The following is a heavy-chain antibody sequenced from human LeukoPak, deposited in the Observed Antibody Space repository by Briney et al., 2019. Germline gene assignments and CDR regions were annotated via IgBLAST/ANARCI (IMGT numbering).Heavy chain of an antibody. V-gene: IGHV3-74*01. D-gene: IGHD6-6*01. J-gene: IGHJ4*02. Sequence: GGSLRLSCAASGFTFTNHWMHWVRQAPGMGLVWVSRLPPDELDIIYADSVKGRLTVSRDNSKHAVYLQINNLRAEDTAVYYCVGTIASRGSEYWGQGALVTVSS. CDR2: LPPDELDI. CDR3: VGTIASRGSEY. CDR1: GFTFTNHW.